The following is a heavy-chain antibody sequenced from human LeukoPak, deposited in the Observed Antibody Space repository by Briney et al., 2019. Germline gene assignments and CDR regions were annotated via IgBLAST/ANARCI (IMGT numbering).Heavy chain of an antibody. CDR1: GGSFSGYY. CDR3: ARVSVIVVVIDY. CDR2: INHSGRT. J-gene: IGHJ4*02. D-gene: IGHD3-22*01. Sequence: SETLSLTCAVYGGSFSGYYWSWIRQPPGKGLEWIGEINHSGRTNYNPSLKSRVTISVDTSKNQFSLKLSSVTAADTAVYYCARVSVIVVVIDYWGQGTLVTVSS. V-gene: IGHV4-34*01.